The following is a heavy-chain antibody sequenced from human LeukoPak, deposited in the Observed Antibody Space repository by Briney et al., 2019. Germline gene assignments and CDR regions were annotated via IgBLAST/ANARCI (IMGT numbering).Heavy chain of an antibody. Sequence: GGSLRLSCAASGFDLSTYEMNWVRQAPGKGLEWIADITISGHTKNYADSVKGRFTISRDNARTSLYLQMNSLRAEDTAVYYCARDPHRGGDFDYWGQGTLVTASS. CDR3: ARDPHRGGDFDY. D-gene: IGHD3-16*01. CDR1: GFDLSTYE. J-gene: IGHJ4*02. V-gene: IGHV3-48*03. CDR2: ITISGHTK.